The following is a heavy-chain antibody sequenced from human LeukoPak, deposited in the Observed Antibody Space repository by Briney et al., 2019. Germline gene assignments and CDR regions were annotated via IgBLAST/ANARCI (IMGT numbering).Heavy chain of an antibody. J-gene: IGHJ6*02. D-gene: IGHD6-6*01. CDR1: GITFSSYG. CDR3: ARARGSSTNYYGVDV. CDR2: IWYDGSNK. Sequence: GGSLRLSCAASGITFSSYGMHWVRQAPGKGLEWVAIIWYDGSNKYYADSVKGRFTISRDNSKNTLYLQMNSLRAEDTAVYYCARARGSSTNYYGVDVWGQGTTVTVS. V-gene: IGHV3-33*01.